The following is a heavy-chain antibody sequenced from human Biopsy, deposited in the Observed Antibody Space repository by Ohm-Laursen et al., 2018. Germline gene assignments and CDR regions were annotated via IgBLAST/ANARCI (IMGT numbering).Heavy chain of an antibody. Sequence: SSVKVSCKAPGGTFINYGVNWVRQAPGQGLEWLGGNIPILGTGNYAQKFQDRVTVAADTSTSTATMELRSLRSDDTAVYYCATKLTGYFHHWGQETLVIVSS. V-gene: IGHV1-69*06. CDR1: GGTFINYG. D-gene: IGHD3-9*01. CDR2: NIPILGTG. J-gene: IGHJ1*01. CDR3: ATKLTGYFHH.